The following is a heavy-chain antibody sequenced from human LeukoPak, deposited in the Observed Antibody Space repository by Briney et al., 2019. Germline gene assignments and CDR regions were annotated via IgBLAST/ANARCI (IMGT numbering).Heavy chain of an antibody. CDR1: GFTFSTYA. D-gene: IGHD2-8*01. J-gene: IGHJ4*02. V-gene: IGHV3-30*04. CDR3: AKGACTNGVCYTSH. CDR2: ISSDGRKK. Sequence: GGSLRLSCAASGFTFSTYALHWVRQAPGKGLEWVALISSDGRKKYYVDSVKGRFTISREDSKNTLYLQVNSLRAEDTAVYYCAKGACTNGVCYTSHWGQGTLVTVSS.